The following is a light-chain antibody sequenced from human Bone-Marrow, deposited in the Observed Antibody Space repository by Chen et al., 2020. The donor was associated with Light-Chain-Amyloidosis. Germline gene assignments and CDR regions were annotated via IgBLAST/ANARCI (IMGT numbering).Light chain of an antibody. J-gene: IGLJ1*01. V-gene: IGLV2-14*01. Sequence: QSALTQPASVSGSPGQSITISCTGTSSDVGGDNHVSWYQQHPDKAPKLMIYEVTNRPSWVPVRFSGSKSDNTASLTISGLQPEDEADYFCSSYTIPNTLVFGSGTRVTVL. CDR2: EVT. CDR3: SSYTIPNTLV. CDR1: SSDVGGDNH.